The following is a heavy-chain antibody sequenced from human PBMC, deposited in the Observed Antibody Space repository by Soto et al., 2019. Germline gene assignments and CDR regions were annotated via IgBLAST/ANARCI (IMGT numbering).Heavy chain of an antibody. J-gene: IGHJ4*02. CDR2: IYFSGNT. D-gene: IGHD3-22*01. Sequence: PSETLSLTCTVSGGSISSGDYFWSWIRQPPGKGLEWIGYIYFSGNTYYNPSLKSRVTISVDTSKNQFSLKLSSVTAADTAVYYCASLWAVKYYFDYWGQGTPVTVSS. CDR1: GGSISSGDYF. V-gene: IGHV4-30-4*01. CDR3: ASLWAVKYYFDY.